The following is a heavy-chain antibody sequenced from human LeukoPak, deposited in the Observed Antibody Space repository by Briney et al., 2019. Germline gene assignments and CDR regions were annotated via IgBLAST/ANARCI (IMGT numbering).Heavy chain of an antibody. CDR2: IYYSGST. CDR3: ARQGGIAVAGTIDY. CDR1: GGSISSSSYY. J-gene: IGHJ4*02. V-gene: IGHV4-39*01. Sequence: SETLSLTCTVSGGSISSSSYYWGWMRQPAGKGLEWIGSIYYSGSTYYNPSLKSRVTISVDTSKNQFSLKLSSVTAADTAVYYCARQGGIAVAGTIDYWGQGTLVTVSS. D-gene: IGHD6-19*01.